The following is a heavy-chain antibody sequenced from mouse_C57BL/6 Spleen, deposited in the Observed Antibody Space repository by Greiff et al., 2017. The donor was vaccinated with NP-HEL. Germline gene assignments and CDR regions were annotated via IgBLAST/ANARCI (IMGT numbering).Heavy chain of an antibody. V-gene: IGHV1-52*01. Sequence: VQLQQPGAELVRPGSSVKLSCKASGYTFTSYWMHWVKQRPIQGLEWIGNIDPSDSETHYNQKFKDKATLTVDKSSSTAYMQLSSLTSEDSAVYYCARKEAQIYAMDYWGQGTSVTVSS. CDR3: ARKEAQIYAMDY. CDR1: GYTFTSYW. CDR2: IDPSDSET. J-gene: IGHJ4*01. D-gene: IGHD3-2*02.